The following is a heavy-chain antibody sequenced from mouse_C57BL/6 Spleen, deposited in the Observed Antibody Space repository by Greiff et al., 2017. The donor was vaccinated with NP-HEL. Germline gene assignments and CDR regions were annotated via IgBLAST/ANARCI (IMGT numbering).Heavy chain of an antibody. Sequence: VKLQQSGPGLVQPSQSLSITCTVSGFSLTSYGVHWVRQSPGKGLEWLGVIWSGGSTDYNAAFISRLSISKDNSKSQVFFKMNSLQADDTAIYYCARRGDGAYYYAMDYWGQGTSVTVSS. CDR1: GFSLTSYG. J-gene: IGHJ4*01. CDR3: ARRGDGAYYYAMDY. CDR2: IWSGGST. V-gene: IGHV2-2*01.